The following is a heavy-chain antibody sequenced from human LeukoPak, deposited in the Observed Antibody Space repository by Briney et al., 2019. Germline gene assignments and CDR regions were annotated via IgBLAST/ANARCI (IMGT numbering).Heavy chain of an antibody. J-gene: IGHJ5*02. D-gene: IGHD4-17*01. V-gene: IGHV3-23*01. CDR1: GFTFSSYA. CDR3: AKLYYGDYVPDWFDP. CDR2: ISGSGGST. Sequence: GGXLRLSCAASGFTFSSYAMSWVRQAPGKGLEWVSAISGSGGSTYYADSVKGRFTISRDNSKNTLYLQMNSLRAEDTAVYYCAKLYYGDYVPDWFDPWGQGTLVTVSS.